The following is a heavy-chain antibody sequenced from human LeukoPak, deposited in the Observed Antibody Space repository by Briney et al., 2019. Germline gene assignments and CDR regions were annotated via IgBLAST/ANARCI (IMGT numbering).Heavy chain of an antibody. V-gene: IGHV1-2*02. CDR3: AKDLLIYSGSYYAAFDI. CDR2: INPNNGGT. CDR1: GYTFTGYY. J-gene: IGHJ3*02. D-gene: IGHD1-26*01. Sequence: ASVKVSCKASGYTFTGYYMHWVRQAPGQGLEWMGWINPNNGGTNYAQKFQGRVTMTRDTSISTAYMELSRLRSDDTAVYYCAKDLLIYSGSYYAAFDIWGQGTMVTVSP.